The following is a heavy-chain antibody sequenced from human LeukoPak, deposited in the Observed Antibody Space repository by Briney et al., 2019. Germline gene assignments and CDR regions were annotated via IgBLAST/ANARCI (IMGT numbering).Heavy chain of an antibody. CDR2: IYYSGST. D-gene: IGHD1-1*01. CDR3: ARVKINNWPSCDY. Sequence: SETLSLTCTVSGGSISSYYWSWIRQPPGKGLEWIGYIYYSGSTSYNPSLKSRVTISVDTSKNQFSLKLSSVTAADTAFYYCARVKINNWPSCDYWGQGTLVTVSS. CDR1: GGSISSYY. J-gene: IGHJ4*02. V-gene: IGHV4-59*01.